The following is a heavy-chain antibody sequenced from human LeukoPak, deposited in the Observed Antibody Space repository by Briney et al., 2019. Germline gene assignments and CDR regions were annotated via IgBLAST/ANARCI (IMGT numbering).Heavy chain of an antibody. V-gene: IGHV3-23*01. D-gene: IGHD4-23*01. CDR2: VSGSGNDI. CDR3: ADLDYGGTNEDY. CDR1: GFAFSDYA. Sequence: GGSLRLSCAASGFAFSDYAMDWARQAPGKGLEWVSVVSGSGNDIFYAAAVRGRFTISRDNSKNTLYLQMNSLRAEDTAVYYCADLDYGGTNEDYWGQGTLVTVSS. J-gene: IGHJ4*02.